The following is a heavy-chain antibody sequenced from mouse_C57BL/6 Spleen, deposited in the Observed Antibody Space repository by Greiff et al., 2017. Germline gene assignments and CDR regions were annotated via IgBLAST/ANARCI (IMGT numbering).Heavy chain of an antibody. V-gene: IGHV1-18*01. Sequence: VQLQQSGPELVKPGASVTIPCKASGYTFTDYNLDWVKQSHGKSLAWIGDINPNNGCTIYNQKFKGKATLTVDKSSSTAYMELRSLTSADTAVYYCARWDYGSSLPGFAYWGQGTLVTVSA. D-gene: IGHD1-1*01. CDR3: ARWDYGSSLPGFAY. CDR1: GYTFTDYN. CDR2: INPNNGCT. J-gene: IGHJ3*01.